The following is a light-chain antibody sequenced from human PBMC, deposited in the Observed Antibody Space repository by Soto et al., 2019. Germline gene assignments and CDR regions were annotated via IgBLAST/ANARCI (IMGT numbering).Light chain of an antibody. CDR2: DTS. CDR1: QSVSSK. Sequence: EMVMTQSLATLSVSPCERATLSCSASQSVSSKLAWYQQKPGQAPRLLIYDTSTRATGIPARFSGSGSGTEFTLTISSLQSEDFAVYYCQQYSNWPPITFGQGTRLEIK. CDR3: QQYSNWPPIT. J-gene: IGKJ5*01. V-gene: IGKV3-15*01.